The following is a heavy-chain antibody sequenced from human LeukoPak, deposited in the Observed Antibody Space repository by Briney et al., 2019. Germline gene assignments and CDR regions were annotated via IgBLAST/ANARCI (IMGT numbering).Heavy chain of an antibody. CDR1: GYTFTSYG. CDR2: ISAYNGNT. J-gene: IGHJ4*02. V-gene: IGHV1-18*01. Sequence: ASVKVSCKASGYTFTSYGISWVRQAPGQGLEWMGWISAYNGNTNCAQKLQGRVTMTTDTSTSTAYMELRSLRSDDTAMYYCARHGSGSYYNLPTDYWGQGTLVTVSS. CDR3: ARHGSGSYYNLPTDY. D-gene: IGHD3-10*01.